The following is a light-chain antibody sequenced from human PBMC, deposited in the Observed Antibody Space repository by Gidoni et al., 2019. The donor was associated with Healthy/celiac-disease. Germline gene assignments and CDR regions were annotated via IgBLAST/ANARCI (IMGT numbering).Light chain of an antibody. CDR3: QQYGSSPKT. Sequence: IVLTQSPGTLSLSPGERATLSCRASSSVSSSYLAWYQQKPGQAPRLLIYGASSRATGIPDRFSGSGSGTDFTLTISRLEPEDFAVYYCQQYGSSPKTFGQGTKVEIK. V-gene: IGKV3-20*01. CDR2: GAS. CDR1: SSVSSSY. J-gene: IGKJ1*01.